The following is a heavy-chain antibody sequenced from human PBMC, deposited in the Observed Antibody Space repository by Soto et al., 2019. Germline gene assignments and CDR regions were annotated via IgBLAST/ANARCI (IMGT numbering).Heavy chain of an antibody. D-gene: IGHD6-19*01. Sequence: RWPYQAPGQGLEWMGGIIPIFGTANYAQKFQGRVTITADESTSTAYMELSSLRSEDTALYYCAREDSSGGFAYWGQGTLVTVSS. CDR3: AREDSSGGFAY. V-gene: IGHV1-69*01. J-gene: IGHJ4*02. CDR2: IIPIFGTA.